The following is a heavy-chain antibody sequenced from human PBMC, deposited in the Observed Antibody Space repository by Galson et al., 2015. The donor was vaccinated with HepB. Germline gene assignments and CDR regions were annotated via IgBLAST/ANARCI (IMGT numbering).Heavy chain of an antibody. CDR1: GVTFNSYK. V-gene: IGHV3-21*01. CDR2: ISSSSNYI. CDR3: ARGWEQYFDY. Sequence: SLRLSCPAHGVTFNSYKINWVRQAPGKGLEWVSSISSSSNYIYYADSVKGRFAISRDNAKNSLYLQMKRLRAEDTAVYYCARGWEQYFDYWGQGTLVTVSS. J-gene: IGHJ4*02. D-gene: IGHD1-26*01.